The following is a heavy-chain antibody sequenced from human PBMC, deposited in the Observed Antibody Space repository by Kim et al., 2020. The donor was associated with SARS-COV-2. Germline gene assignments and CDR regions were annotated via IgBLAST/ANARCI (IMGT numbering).Heavy chain of an antibody. CDR2: IYPGDSDT. CDR3: ARAKVSASGGGGYYFDY. Sequence: GESLKISCKGSGYSFTSYWIGWVRQMPGKGLEWMGIIYPGDSDTRYSPSFQGQVTISADKSISTAYLQWSSLKASDTTMYYCARAKVSASGGGGYYFDYWGQGTLVTVSS. D-gene: IGHD3-10*01. J-gene: IGHJ4*02. V-gene: IGHV5-51*01. CDR1: GYSFTSYW.